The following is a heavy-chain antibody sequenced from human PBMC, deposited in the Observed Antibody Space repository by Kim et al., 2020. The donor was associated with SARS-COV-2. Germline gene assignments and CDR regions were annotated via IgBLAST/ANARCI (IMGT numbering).Heavy chain of an antibody. V-gene: IGHV5-51*01. D-gene: IGHD5-18*01. J-gene: IGHJ4*02. CDR2: IYPGDSDT. CDR3: ARLGGVGYSYGYGFRFDY. CDR1: GYSFTSYW. Sequence: GESLKISCKGSGYSFTSYWIGWVRQMPGKGLEWMGIIYPGDSDTRYSPSFQGQVTISADKSISTAYLQWSSLKASDTAMYYCARLGGVGYSYGYGFRFDYWGQGTLVTVSS.